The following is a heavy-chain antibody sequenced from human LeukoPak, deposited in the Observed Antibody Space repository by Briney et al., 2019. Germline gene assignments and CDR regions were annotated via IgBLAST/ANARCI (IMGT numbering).Heavy chain of an antibody. CDR3: AKDLSWWAAADH. V-gene: IGHV3-23*01. D-gene: IGHD2-15*01. CDR1: GFTLSGNA. Sequence: GGSLRLSCVASGFTLSGNAMSRVRQAPGRGLEWVSGVGSDDRTRYADSVRGRFTISRDNSMNTVSLDMSRLRVEDTAVYYCAKDLSWWAAADHWGQGALVTVAS. CDR2: VGSDDRT. J-gene: IGHJ1*01.